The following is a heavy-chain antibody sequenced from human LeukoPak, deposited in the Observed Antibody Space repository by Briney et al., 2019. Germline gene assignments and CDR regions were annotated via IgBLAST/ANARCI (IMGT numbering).Heavy chain of an antibody. CDR2: TKNKANNYAT. J-gene: IGHJ4*02. CDR1: GFTFSDSA. CDR3: TTWVADDF. V-gene: IGHV3-73*01. D-gene: IGHD2-15*01. Sequence: PGRSLRLSCAASGFTFSDSAINWVRQASGKGPEWVGRTKNKANNYATTYGASVKGRFVISRDDSKNTAYLQMNSLKTEDTAVYYCTTWVADDFWGQGTLVTVSS.